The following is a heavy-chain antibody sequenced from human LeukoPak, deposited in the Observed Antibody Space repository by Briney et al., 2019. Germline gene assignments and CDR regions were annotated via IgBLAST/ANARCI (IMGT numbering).Heavy chain of an antibody. Sequence: PSETLSLTCAVYGGSFSGYYWSWIRQPPGRGLEWIGEINHSGSTNYNPSLKSRVTISVDTSKNQFSLKLSSVTAADTAVYYCARTSNYYGSGSYYNGWGQGTLVTVSS. J-gene: IGHJ4*02. CDR2: INHSGST. V-gene: IGHV4-34*01. D-gene: IGHD3-10*01. CDR3: ARTSNYYGSGSYYNG. CDR1: GGSFSGYY.